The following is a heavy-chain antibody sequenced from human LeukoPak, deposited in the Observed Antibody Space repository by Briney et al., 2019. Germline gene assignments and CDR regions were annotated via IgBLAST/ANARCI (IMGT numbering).Heavy chain of an antibody. Sequence: PSETLSLTCTVSGGSISSGSYYWSWIRQPAGKGLEWIGRIYTSGSTNYNPSLKSRVTISVDTSKNQFSLKLSSVTAADTAVYYCARVERAMKYYMDVWGKGTTVTVSS. CDR1: GGSISSGSYY. CDR3: ARVERAMKYYMDV. D-gene: IGHD5-24*01. V-gene: IGHV4-61*02. CDR2: IYTSGST. J-gene: IGHJ6*03.